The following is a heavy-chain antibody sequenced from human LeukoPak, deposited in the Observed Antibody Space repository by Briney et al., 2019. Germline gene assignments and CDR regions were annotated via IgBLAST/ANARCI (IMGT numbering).Heavy chain of an antibody. CDR1: GGSISSGGYY. Sequence: SETLSLTCTVSGGSISSGGYYWSWICQHPGKGLEWIGYIYYSGSTYYNPSLKSRVTISVDTSKNQFSLKLSSVTAADTAVYYCAREPRITMVRGVIIGYFDYWGQGTLVTVSS. CDR3: AREPRITMVRGVIIGYFDY. CDR2: IYYSGST. V-gene: IGHV4-31*03. J-gene: IGHJ4*02. D-gene: IGHD3-10*01.